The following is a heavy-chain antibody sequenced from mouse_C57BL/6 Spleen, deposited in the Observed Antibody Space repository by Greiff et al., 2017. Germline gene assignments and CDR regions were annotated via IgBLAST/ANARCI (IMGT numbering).Heavy chain of an antibody. CDR3: ARGTGPYWYFDV. J-gene: IGHJ1*03. CDR1: GSTFTSYW. CDR2: INPSNGGT. D-gene: IGHD4-1*01. Sequence: QVPLQQPGTELVKPGASVKLSCKASGSTFTSYWMHWVKQRPGQGLEWLGNINPSNGGTNYNEKFKSKATLTVDKSSSTAYMQLSSLTSEDSAVDYCARGTGPYWYFDVWGTVTTVTVSS. V-gene: IGHV1-53*01.